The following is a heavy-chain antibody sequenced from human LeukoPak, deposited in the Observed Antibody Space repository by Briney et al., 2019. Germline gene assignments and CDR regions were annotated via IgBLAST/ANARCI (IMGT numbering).Heavy chain of an antibody. D-gene: IGHD1-26*01. V-gene: IGHV1-3*04. CDR2: INTDNGHT. J-gene: IGHJ4*02. CDR3: ARSRGSYDY. Sequence: ASVKVSCKASGYTFTTYIVHWVRRAPGQGLEWMGWINTDNGHTKYSQKFQGRVTITRDTSASTAYMELSSLRSEDTAVYYCARSRGSYDYWGQGTLVTVSS. CDR1: GYTFTTYI.